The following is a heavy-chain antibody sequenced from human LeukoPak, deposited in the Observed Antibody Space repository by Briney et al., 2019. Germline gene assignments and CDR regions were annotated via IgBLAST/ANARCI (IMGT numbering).Heavy chain of an antibody. CDR3: ARGSYWYDA. V-gene: IGHV1-2*02. CDR1: GYTFTDYY. Sequence: EASVKVSCKASGYTFTDYYIQWVRQAPGQGPEWMGWINPQSGGTIYAQKFQGRVTITREASISTAYMELSRLKSDDTAVFYCARGSYWYDAWGQGTLVTVSS. D-gene: IGHD6-13*01. J-gene: IGHJ5*02. CDR2: INPQSGGT.